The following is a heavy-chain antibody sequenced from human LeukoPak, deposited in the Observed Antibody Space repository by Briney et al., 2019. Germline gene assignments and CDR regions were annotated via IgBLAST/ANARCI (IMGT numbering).Heavy chain of an antibody. Sequence: GGSLRLSCGVSGFSFSSYGMHWVRQAPGKGLEWVAFIRYDGGSKDYADSVKGRFTISRDNSKNTLYLQMNSLRAEDTAVYYCAKDTRYTSGWFNDDWGQGTLVTVSS. CDR2: IRYDGGSK. D-gene: IGHD6-19*01. CDR3: AKDTRYTSGWFNDD. J-gene: IGHJ4*02. CDR1: GFSFSSYG. V-gene: IGHV3-30*02.